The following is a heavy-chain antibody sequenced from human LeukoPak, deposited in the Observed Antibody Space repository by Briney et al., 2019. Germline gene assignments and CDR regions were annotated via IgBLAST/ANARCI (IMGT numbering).Heavy chain of an antibody. CDR2: ISYDGSNK. Sequence: GRSLRLSCAASGFTFSSYGMHWVRQAPGKGLEWVAVISYDGSNKYYADSVKGRFTISRDNSKNTLYLQMNSLRAEDTAVYYCARDLSRIAAAGPYYYYYGMDVWGQGTTVTVS. CDR3: ARDLSRIAAAGPYYYYYGMDV. J-gene: IGHJ6*02. CDR1: GFTFSSYG. D-gene: IGHD6-13*01. V-gene: IGHV3-30*19.